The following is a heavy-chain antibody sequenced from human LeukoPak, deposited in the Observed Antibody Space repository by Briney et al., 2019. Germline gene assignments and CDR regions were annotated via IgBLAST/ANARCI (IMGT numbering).Heavy chain of an antibody. CDR3: ARCYGVYYDSSGYWELYYFDY. V-gene: IGHV3-21*01. D-gene: IGHD3-22*01. CDR1: GFTLSSYN. J-gene: IGHJ4*02. Sequence: GGSLRLSCVASGFTLSSYNMKWVRQAPGKRLEWVSSISWRSSDIEYADSVKGRFTISRDIDKKSLYLQMNSLRAEDTAVYYCARCYGVYYDSSGYWELYYFDYWGQGTLVTVSS. CDR2: ISWRSSDI.